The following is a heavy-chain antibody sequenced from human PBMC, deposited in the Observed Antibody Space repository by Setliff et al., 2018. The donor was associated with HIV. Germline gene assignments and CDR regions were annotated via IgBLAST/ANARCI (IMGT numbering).Heavy chain of an antibody. D-gene: IGHD5-12*01. V-gene: IGHV4-39*01. CDR3: ASYRKAERWLQLGGNFDY. Sequence: PSETLSLTCTVSGGSISSSSYYWGWIRQPPGKGLEWIGSIYYSGSTYYTPALKSRVTISVDTSKNQFSLKLSSVTAADTAVYYCASYRKAERWLQLGGNFDYWGQGTLVTVSS. CDR2: IYYSGST. CDR1: GGSISSSSYY. J-gene: IGHJ4*02.